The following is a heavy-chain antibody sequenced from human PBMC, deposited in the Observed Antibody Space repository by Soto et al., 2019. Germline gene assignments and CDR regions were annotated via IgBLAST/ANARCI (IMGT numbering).Heavy chain of an antibody. Sequence: GALIAACSAFGFTFSSYAMSGVRQAPGKGLEWVSALTDSGGSTYYADSVQDRFTISRDNSKNTVYLQMSSLTAEDTAVYYCATDYSSTWYPAHAMGVWGQGTKVTVYS. D-gene: IGHD6-13*01. J-gene: IGHJ6*02. V-gene: IGHV3-23*01. CDR1: GFTFSSYA. CDR2: LTDSGGST. CDR3: ATDYSSTWYPAHAMGV.